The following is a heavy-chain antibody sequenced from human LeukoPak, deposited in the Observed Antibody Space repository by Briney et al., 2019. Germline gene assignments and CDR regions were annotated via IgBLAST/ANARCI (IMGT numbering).Heavy chain of an antibody. Sequence: ASVKVSCKASGYTFTSYGISWVRQAPGQGLEWMGWISAYNGNTNYAQKLQGRVTMTRDTSTSTVYMELSSLRSEDTAVYYCASTSSSWYNYWGQGTPVTVSS. CDR2: ISAYNGNT. CDR1: GYTFTSYG. J-gene: IGHJ4*02. CDR3: ASTSSSWYNY. V-gene: IGHV1-18*01. D-gene: IGHD6-13*01.